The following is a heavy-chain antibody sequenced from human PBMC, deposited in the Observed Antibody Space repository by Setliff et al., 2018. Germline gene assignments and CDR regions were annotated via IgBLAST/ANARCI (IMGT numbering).Heavy chain of an antibody. CDR1: GFSFSGSA. Sequence: GSLRLSCAASGFSFSGSAVYWVRQASVKGLEWIGRIRGRTDNYATAYAASVRGRFTISRDDSKNTAYLQMNSLKTEDTAVYYCTFARDGYDVFDIWGQGTMVTVS. V-gene: IGHV3-73*01. CDR2: IRGRTDNYAT. D-gene: IGHD5-18*01. J-gene: IGHJ3*02. CDR3: TFARDGYDVFDI.